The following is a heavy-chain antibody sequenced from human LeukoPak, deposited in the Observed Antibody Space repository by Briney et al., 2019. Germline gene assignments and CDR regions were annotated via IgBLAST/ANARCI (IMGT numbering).Heavy chain of an antibody. CDR3: ARTPNDDIYFDY. Sequence: PGGSLRLSCAASGFTFSSYSMNWVRQAPGKGPEWVSSISSSSSYIYYADSVKGRFTISRDNAKNSLYLQMNSLRAEDTAVYYCARTPNDDIYFDYWGQGTLVTVSS. V-gene: IGHV3-21*01. CDR1: GFTFSSYS. D-gene: IGHD1-1*01. J-gene: IGHJ4*02. CDR2: ISSSSSYI.